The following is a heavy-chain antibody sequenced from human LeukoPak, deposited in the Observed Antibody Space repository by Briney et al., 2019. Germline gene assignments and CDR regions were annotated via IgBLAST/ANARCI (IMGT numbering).Heavy chain of an antibody. V-gene: IGHV3-7*01. Sequence: PGGSLRLSCAASGFTFSGYWMSWVRQAPGKGLEWVANINKDGSERYNVDSVKGRFTISRDNANKSLYLQMNSPRAEDTSVYYCARESKGRSKIDYWGQGTLVTVSS. CDR1: GFTFSGYW. CDR2: INKDGSER. CDR3: ARESKGRSKIDY. J-gene: IGHJ4*02. D-gene: IGHD4-17*01.